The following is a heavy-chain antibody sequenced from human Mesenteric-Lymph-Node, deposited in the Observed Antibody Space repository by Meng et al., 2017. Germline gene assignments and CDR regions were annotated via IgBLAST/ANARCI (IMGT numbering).Heavy chain of an antibody. J-gene: IGHJ4*02. CDR3: AKDRITMVRGVIIERCYFDY. CDR1: GFSFSSYA. Sequence: GGSLRLSCAVSGFSFSSYAMSWVRQTPGKGLEWVSSISVSGDGTYYADSVKGRFTISRDNSKNTLYLQMHSLRAEDTAVYYCAKDRITMVRGVIIERCYFDYWGQGTLVTVSS. D-gene: IGHD3-10*01. CDR2: ISVSGDGT. V-gene: IGHV3-23*01.